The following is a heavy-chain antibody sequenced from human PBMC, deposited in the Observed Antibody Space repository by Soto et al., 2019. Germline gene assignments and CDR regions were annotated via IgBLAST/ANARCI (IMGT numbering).Heavy chain of an antibody. CDR1: WDSVSSNGAA. CDR3: ARDGSVAGSFDY. CDR2: TYYRSKWYN. Sequence: SQTLSLTCAISWDSVSSNGAAWNWIRQSPSRGLEWLGRTYYRSKWYNDHAVSVKSRITIKPDTSKNQFSLQLNSVTPEDTAVYYCARDGSVAGSFDYCGRGTLVTVSS. D-gene: IGHD6-19*01. V-gene: IGHV6-1*01. J-gene: IGHJ4*02.